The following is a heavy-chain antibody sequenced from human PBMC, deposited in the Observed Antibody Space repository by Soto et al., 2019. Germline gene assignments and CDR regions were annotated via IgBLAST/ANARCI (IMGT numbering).Heavy chain of an antibody. CDR2: INWNSGIT. D-gene: IGHD3-22*01. CDR3: AKGRGALTVVSNWFDP. V-gene: IGHV3-9*01. J-gene: IGHJ5*02. CDR1: GFPFEDHA. Sequence: EVQLVESGGGLVQPGRSLRLSCAATGFPFEDHAMHWIRQVPGKGLEWVAGINWNSGITGYADSVKGRFTISRDNANNSLHLEMNSLKSEDTALYYCAKGRGALTVVSNWFDPWGQGTLVTVSS.